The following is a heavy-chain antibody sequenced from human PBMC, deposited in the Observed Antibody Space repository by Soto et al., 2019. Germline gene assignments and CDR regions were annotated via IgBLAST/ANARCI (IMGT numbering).Heavy chain of an antibody. J-gene: IGHJ4*02. CDR3: ATDSGSLVVDFDY. Sequence: SVKVSCKASGGTFSSYAISWVRQAPGQGLEWMGGIIPIFGTANYAQKFQGRVTITADESTSTAYMELSSLRSEDTAVYYCATDSGSLVVDFDYWGQGTLVTVSS. CDR1: GGTFSSYA. V-gene: IGHV1-69*13. CDR2: IIPIFGTA. D-gene: IGHD1-26*01.